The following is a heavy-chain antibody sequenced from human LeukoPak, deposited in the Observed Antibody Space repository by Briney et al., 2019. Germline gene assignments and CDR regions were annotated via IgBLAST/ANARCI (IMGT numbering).Heavy chain of an antibody. V-gene: IGHV3-30-3*01. CDR1: GFTFSSYA. CDR3: ARDGSGMGDFDY. D-gene: IGHD3-10*01. Sequence: PGGSLGLSCAASGFTFSSYAMHWVRQAPGKGLEWVAVISYDGSNKYYADSVKGRFTISRDNSKNTLYLQMNSLRAEDTAVYYCARDGSGMGDFDYWGQGTLVTVSS. J-gene: IGHJ4*02. CDR2: ISYDGSNK.